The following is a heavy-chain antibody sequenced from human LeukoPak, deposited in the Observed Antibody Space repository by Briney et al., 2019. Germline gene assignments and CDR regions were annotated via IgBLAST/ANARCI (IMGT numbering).Heavy chain of an antibody. V-gene: IGHV3-23*01. D-gene: IGHD1-26*01. Sequence: GRSLRLSCAASKFAFSSYAMSWVRQAPGKGLEWVSAISGGGGNTYYADSVKGRFTISRDNSKNTLYLQMNSLRAEDTAVYYCGKNRYSGSLSPFDIWGQGTMVTVSS. J-gene: IGHJ3*02. CDR2: ISGGGGNT. CDR1: KFAFSSYA. CDR3: GKNRYSGSLSPFDI.